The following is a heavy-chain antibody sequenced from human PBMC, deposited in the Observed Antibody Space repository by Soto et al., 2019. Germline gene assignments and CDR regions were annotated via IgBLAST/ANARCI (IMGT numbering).Heavy chain of an antibody. Sequence: QAGGSLRPSCAASGFTFSNYAMSWVRQAPGKGLEWVSTSSSIGGHTYYADSVKGRFTISINNAKNARILQMNSRVAEDTAVDYCSKDRGGASSFDFWGQGTLVTVSS. D-gene: IGHD3-16*01. CDR3: SKDRGGASSFDF. CDR2: SSSIGGHT. CDR1: GFTFSNYA. V-gene: IGHV3-23*01. J-gene: IGHJ4*02.